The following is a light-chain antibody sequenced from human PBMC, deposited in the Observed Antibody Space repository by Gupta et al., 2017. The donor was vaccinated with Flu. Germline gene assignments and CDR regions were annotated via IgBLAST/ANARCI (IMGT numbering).Light chain of an antibody. CDR1: SPGSGSY. V-gene: IGKV3-20*01. Sequence: PGGDGALLVWPRSPGSGSYLAWYQQKPGKAPRLVVYGAFSWPTGVPDRFSGSGSGTDFTLTISSLEPEDFATYYCQQSDSSPYTFGQGTKLEIK. CDR3: QQSDSSPYT. CDR2: GAF. J-gene: IGKJ1*01.